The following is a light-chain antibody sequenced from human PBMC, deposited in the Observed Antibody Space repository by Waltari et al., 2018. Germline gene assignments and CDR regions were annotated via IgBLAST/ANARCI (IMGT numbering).Light chain of an antibody. Sequence: EIVLTQSPGTLSLSPGERATLSCRASQSIGTYIAWYQQKPGHAPRLLIYGTSRRATGIPDRFSGSGSGTDFSLTISRLEPEDFAVYHCQHYVRLPATFGQGTKVEIK. CDR3: QHYVRLPAT. CDR2: GTS. V-gene: IGKV3-20*01. J-gene: IGKJ1*01. CDR1: QSIGTY.